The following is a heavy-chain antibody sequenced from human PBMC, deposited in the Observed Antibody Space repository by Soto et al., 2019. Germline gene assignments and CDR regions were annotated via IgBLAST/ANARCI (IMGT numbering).Heavy chain of an antibody. CDR2: IYSNGNT. CDR1: GDSINNYY. J-gene: IGHJ4*02. Sequence: LSLTCTVSGDSINNYYWSWMRLPAGKGLEWIGCIYSNGNTYYNPSLKSRVSMSVDTSKNQFSLILKTVTAADTAVYYCARGGAVATTAHFDHWGQGTLVTVSS. V-gene: IGHV4-4*07. CDR3: ARGGAVATTAHFDH. D-gene: IGHD5-12*01.